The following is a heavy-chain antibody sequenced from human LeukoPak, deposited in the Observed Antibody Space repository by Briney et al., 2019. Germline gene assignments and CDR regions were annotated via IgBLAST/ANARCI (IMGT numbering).Heavy chain of an antibody. Sequence: QPGGSLRLSCAAPGFTFSSYAMTWVRQAPGKGLEWVSSISGSDGSTYYADSVKGRFTISRDNSKNTLYLQMNSLRAEDTAVYYCAYMRGLYYGIDYWGQGTLVTVSS. J-gene: IGHJ4*02. CDR3: AYMRGLYYGIDY. D-gene: IGHD3-10*01. CDR1: GFTFSSYA. V-gene: IGHV3-23*01. CDR2: ISGSDGST.